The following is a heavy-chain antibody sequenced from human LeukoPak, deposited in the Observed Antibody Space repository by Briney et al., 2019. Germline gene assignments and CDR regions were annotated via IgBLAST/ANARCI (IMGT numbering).Heavy chain of an antibody. CDR2: IKSKAVGRTT. J-gene: IGHJ1*01. CDR1: GFTFTNAW. V-gene: IGHV3-15*01. Sequence: GGSLRLSCAASGFTFTNAWMSWVRQAPGKGLEWVGRIKSKAVGRTTDCAAPVKGRFTISGDDSKNTLYLQMNNLKTEDTAVYYCTTGFPNYGDYRGYFQHWGQGTLVTVAS. CDR3: TTGFPNYGDYRGYFQH. D-gene: IGHD4-17*01.